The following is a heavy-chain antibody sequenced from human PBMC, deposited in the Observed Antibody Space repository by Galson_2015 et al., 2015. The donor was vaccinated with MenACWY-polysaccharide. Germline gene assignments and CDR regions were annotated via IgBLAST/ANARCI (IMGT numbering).Heavy chain of an antibody. CDR1: GFTSRTYA. CDR2: ISSGGDGT. D-gene: IGHD3-10*01. V-gene: IGHV3-23*01. CDR3: AQEHISSGDWFDS. Sequence: SLRLSCAVSGFTSRTYAMSWVRQAPGKGLQWVSAISSGGDGTFYADSVKGRFTISRAESNTTLFLQMNSLSVDDTAVYYCAQEHISSGDWFDSWGQGTLVTVSS. J-gene: IGHJ5*01.